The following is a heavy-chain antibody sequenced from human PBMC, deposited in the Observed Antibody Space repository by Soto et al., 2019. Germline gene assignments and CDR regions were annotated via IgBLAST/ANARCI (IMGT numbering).Heavy chain of an antibody. CDR1: GFTFTNYG. V-gene: IGHV3-30*18. D-gene: IGHD2-15*01. CDR2: TSYDGRNK. J-gene: IGHJ4*02. CDR3: AKESSPPYCGGGSCYLGGWGY. Sequence: QVQLVESGGDVVQPGGSLRLSCAGSGFTFTNYGMHWVRQAPGKGLEWVALTSYDGRNKYYADSVKGRFTISRDNFKNTLYLQMNSVIAEETAVYYCAKESSPPYCGGGSCYLGGWGYWGQGTLVTVSS.